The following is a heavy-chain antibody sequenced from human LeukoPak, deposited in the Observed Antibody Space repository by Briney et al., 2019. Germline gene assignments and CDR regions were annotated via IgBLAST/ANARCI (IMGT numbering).Heavy chain of an antibody. V-gene: IGHV1-8*01. CDR2: MNLNSGNT. CDR3: ARGLGYGYGYEVDY. J-gene: IGHJ4*02. CDR1: GYTFTSYD. Sequence: ASVKVSCKASGYTFTSYDINWVRQATGQGLEWMGWMNLNSGNTGYAQKFQGRVTMTRNTSISTAYMELSSLRSEDTAVYYCARGLGYGYGYEVDYWGQGTLVTVSS. D-gene: IGHD5-18*01.